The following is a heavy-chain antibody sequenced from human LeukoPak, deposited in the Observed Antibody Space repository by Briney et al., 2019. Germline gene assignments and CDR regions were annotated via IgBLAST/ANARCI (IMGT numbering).Heavy chain of an antibody. CDR3: ARARGYNYGMDV. Sequence: SETLSLTCAVSGGSISSGGYSWSWIRQPPGKGLEWIGYIYHSGSTYYNPSLKSRVTISVDRSKNQFSLKLSSVTAADTAVYYCARARGYNYGMDVWGQGTTVTVSS. V-gene: IGHV4-30-2*01. D-gene: IGHD6-13*01. CDR1: GGSISSGGYS. J-gene: IGHJ6*02. CDR2: IYHSGST.